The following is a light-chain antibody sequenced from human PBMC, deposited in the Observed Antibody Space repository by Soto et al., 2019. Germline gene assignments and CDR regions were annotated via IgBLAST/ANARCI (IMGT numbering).Light chain of an antibody. CDR3: KQYNSYPWT. J-gene: IGKJ1*01. Sequence: DIQVTQSPSSLSASVGDRVTITCRASQSISNWLAWYQHKPGKAPKLLIYKASSLRSVVPSRFSGSGSGTEFTLTISSLQPDDFATYYCKQYNSYPWTFGQGTKVDIK. V-gene: IGKV1-5*03. CDR1: QSISNW. CDR2: KAS.